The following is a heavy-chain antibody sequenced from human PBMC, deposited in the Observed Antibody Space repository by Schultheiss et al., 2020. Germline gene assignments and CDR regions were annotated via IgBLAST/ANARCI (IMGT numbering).Heavy chain of an antibody. CDR2: IYYSGST. CDR1: GGSISSGGYS. V-gene: IGHV4-61*08. D-gene: IGHD6-13*01. J-gene: IGHJ6*02. CDR3: ARDWPYSSSWYGVYGMDV. Sequence: GSLRLSCAVSGGSISSGGYSWSWIRQPPGKGLEWIGYIYYSGSTNYNPSLKSRVTISVDTSKNQFSLKLSSVTAADTAVYYCARDWPYSSSWYGVYGMDVWGQGTTVTVSS.